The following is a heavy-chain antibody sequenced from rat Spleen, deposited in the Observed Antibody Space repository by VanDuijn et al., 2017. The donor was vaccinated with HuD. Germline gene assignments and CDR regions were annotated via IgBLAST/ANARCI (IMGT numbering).Heavy chain of an antibody. CDR3: TTVYPDVMDA. D-gene: IGHD1-12*01. Sequence: EVQLVESGGDLVQPGRSVRLSCAASGFIFSDHYVAWVRQAPTKGLEWVASIGTGGGNTYYRDSVKGRFTISRDNAKSSLYLQMDSLRSEDTATYYCTTVYPDVMDAGGQGVMVTVSS. V-gene: IGHV5-20*01. CDR2: IGTGGGNT. CDR1: GFIFSDHY. J-gene: IGHJ2*01.